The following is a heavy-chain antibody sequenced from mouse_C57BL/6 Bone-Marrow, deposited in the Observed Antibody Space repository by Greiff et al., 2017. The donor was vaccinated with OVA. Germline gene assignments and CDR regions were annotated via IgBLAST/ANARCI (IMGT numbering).Heavy chain of an antibody. V-gene: IGHV1-55*01. CDR2: IYPGSGST. CDR1: GYTFTSYW. CDR3: ARLDYYGSSYGYFDV. J-gene: IGHJ1*03. D-gene: IGHD1-1*01. Sequence: QVQLQQPGADLVKPGASVKMSCKASGYTFTSYWITWVKQRPGQGLEWIGDIYPGSGSTNYNEKFKSKATLTVDTSSSTAYMQLSSLTSEDSAVYYCARLDYYGSSYGYFDVWGTGTTVTVSS.